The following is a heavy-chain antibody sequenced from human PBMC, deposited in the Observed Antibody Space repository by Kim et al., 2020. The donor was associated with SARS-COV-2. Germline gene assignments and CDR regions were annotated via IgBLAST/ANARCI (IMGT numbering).Heavy chain of an antibody. D-gene: IGHD6-6*01. Sequence: SETLSLTCTVSGGSISSYYWSWIRQPPGKGLEWIGYIYYSGSTNYNPSLKSRVTISVDTSKNQFSLKLSSVTAADTAVYYCARGGGPPQLIRPSWFDPWGQGTLVTVSS. J-gene: IGHJ5*02. CDR3: ARGGGPPQLIRPSWFDP. CDR1: GGSISSYY. CDR2: IYYSGST. V-gene: IGHV4-59*01.